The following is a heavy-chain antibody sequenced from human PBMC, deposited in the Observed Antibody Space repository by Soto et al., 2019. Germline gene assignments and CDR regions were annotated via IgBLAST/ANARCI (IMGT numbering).Heavy chain of an antibody. J-gene: IGHJ4*02. D-gene: IGHD2-8*01. CDR1: GFTFSDYT. CDR3: ATSTNGYFRL. Sequence: EVRLLESGGGLAQPGGFLILSCAASGFTFSDYTMSWVRQAPGEVLECISVILSDYNTFYADSVRGRLTISRDNTMATLYLETNSRRAEDTAIYFCATSTNGYFRLWGQGALVIVSS. CDR2: ILSDYNT. V-gene: IGHV3-23*03.